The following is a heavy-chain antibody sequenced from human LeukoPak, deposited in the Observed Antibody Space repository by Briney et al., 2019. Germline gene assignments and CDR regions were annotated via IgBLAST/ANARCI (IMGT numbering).Heavy chain of an antibody. Sequence: PSETLSLTCTVPGGSISSYYWSWIRQPPGKGLEWIGYIYYSGSTNYNPSLKSRVTISVDTSKNQFSLKLSSVTAADTAVYYCARVDTAMASYYYYYMDVWGKGTTVTVSS. V-gene: IGHV4-59*01. CDR3: ARVDTAMASYYYYYMDV. J-gene: IGHJ6*03. CDR1: GGSISSYY. CDR2: IYYSGST. D-gene: IGHD5-18*01.